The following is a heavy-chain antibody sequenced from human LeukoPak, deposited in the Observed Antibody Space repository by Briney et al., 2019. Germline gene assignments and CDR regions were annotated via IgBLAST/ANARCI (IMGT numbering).Heavy chain of an antibody. V-gene: IGHV3-53*01. Sequence: GGSLRLSCAASGFSVSSNYMSWVRQAPGKGLEWVSVIYSGGSTYYADYVQGRFNIARDNSKNTLYLGMNSLRAVDTAVYYCARGLVVAARGRIYYYYYYMDVWGKGTTVTVSS. J-gene: IGHJ6*03. CDR3: ARGLVVAARGRIYYYYYYMDV. CDR1: GFSVSSNY. CDR2: IYSGGST. D-gene: IGHD2-15*01.